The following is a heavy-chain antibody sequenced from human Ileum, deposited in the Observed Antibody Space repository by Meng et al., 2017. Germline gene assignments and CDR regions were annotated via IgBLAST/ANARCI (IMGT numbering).Heavy chain of an antibody. CDR2: IYRDDEK. D-gene: IGHD3-16*01. Sequence: QIHFKGSGPTLVNTTQTPTLTCTFSGFSLTTGAEGVGWFRQPPGKGLEWLAMIYRDDEKRFSPSLNSRLTITKDTSKSQVVLTMTNMDPVDTATYYCARGRVGTWWFDPWGQGALVTVSS. V-gene: IGHV2-5*02. J-gene: IGHJ5*02. CDR3: ARGRVGTWWFDP. CDR1: GFSLTTGAEG.